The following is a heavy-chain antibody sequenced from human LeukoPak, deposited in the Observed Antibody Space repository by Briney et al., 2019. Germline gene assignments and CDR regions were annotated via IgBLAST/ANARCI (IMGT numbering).Heavy chain of an antibody. Sequence: SETLSLTCTVSGGSISSYCWSWIRQPPGKGLEWIGYIYYSGSTNYNPSLKSRVTISVDKSKNQLSLNLTSVTAADTAVYYCSRENGAFSPFGYWGQGTLVTVLS. D-gene: IGHD2-8*01. J-gene: IGHJ4*02. V-gene: IGHV4-59*12. CDR1: GGSISSYC. CDR2: IYYSGST. CDR3: SRENGAFSPFGY.